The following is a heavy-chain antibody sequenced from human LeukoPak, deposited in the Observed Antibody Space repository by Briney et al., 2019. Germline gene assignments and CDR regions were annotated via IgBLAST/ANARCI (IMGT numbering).Heavy chain of an antibody. J-gene: IGHJ6*02. CDR1: GFTFSSYA. V-gene: IGHV3-23*01. CDR3: AKDSPYYDFWSGYYTGYYYYGMDV. Sequence: GGSLRLSCAASGFTFSSYAMSWVRQAPGKGLEWVSAISGSGGSTYYADSVKGRFTISRDNSKNTLYLQMNSLRAEDTAVYYCAKDSPYYDFWSGYYTGYYYYGMDVWGQGTTVTVSS. D-gene: IGHD3-3*01. CDR2: ISGSGGST.